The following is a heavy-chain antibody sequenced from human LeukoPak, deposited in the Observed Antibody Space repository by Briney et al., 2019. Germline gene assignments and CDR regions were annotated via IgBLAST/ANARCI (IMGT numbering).Heavy chain of an antibody. CDR1: GFTFSSYN. V-gene: IGHV3-48*01. D-gene: IGHD6-19*01. CDR3: ARGNRWLVFYYYGMDV. Sequence: PGGSLRLSCAASGFTFSSYNRNWVRQPPGKGLEWISYISSSSSTIYYADSVKGRFTISRDNAKNSLYLQMNSLRAEDTAVYYCARGNRWLVFYYYGMDVWGQGTTVTVSS. J-gene: IGHJ6*02. CDR2: ISSSSSTI.